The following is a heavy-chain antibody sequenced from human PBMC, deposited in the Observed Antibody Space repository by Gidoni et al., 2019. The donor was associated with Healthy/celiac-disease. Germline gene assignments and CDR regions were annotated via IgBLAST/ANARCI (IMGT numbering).Heavy chain of an antibody. CDR2: IGTAGYT. J-gene: IGHJ6*02. Sequence: EVQLVESGGGLVQPGGSLRLSCAASGFTFSSYDMHWVRQATGKGLEWVSAIGTAGYTYYPGSVKGRFTISRENAKNSLYLQMNSLRAGDTAVYYCARGGAPSWQRGYYYYGMDVWGQGTTVTVSS. CDR3: ARGGAPSWQRGYYYYGMDV. D-gene: IGHD6-13*01. CDR1: GFTFSSYD. V-gene: IGHV3-13*01.